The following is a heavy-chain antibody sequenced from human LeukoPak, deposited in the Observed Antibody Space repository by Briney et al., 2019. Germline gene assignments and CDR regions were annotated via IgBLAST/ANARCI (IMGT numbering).Heavy chain of an antibody. D-gene: IGHD2-21*01. J-gene: IGHJ4*02. Sequence: PGGSLRVSCAASGFSFSDAWMSRVRQAPGKGLEWVGRIQSKADGGTTDYAAPVKGRFIISRDDSKNTLYLQMNSLKTEDTAVYYCARYYGDSGSQYYFDYWGQGTLVTVSS. V-gene: IGHV3-15*01. CDR2: IQSKADGGTT. CDR3: ARYYGDSGSQYYFDY. CDR1: GFSFSDAW.